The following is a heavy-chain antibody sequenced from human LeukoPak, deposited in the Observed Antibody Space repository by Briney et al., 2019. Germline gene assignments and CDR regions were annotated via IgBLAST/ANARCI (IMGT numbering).Heavy chain of an antibody. CDR3: ASMTTVTNVDY. V-gene: IGHV4-30-2*01. CDR2: IYHSGST. CDR1: GGSISSGGYS. J-gene: IGHJ4*02. D-gene: IGHD4-17*01. Sequence: SETLSLTCAVSGGSISSGGYSWSWIRQPPGKGLEWIGYIYHSGSTYYNPSLKSRVTISVDRSKNQFSLKLSSVTAADTAVYYCASMTTVTNVDYWGQETLVTVSS.